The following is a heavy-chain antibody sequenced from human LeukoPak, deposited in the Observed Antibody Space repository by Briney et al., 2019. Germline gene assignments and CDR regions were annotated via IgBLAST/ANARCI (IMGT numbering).Heavy chain of an antibody. CDR2: IYPGDSDT. V-gene: IGHV5-51*01. Sequence: GESLKISCKGSGYSFNTYWIGWVRQMPGKGLEWMGIIYPGDSDTRYSPSFQGQVTISADKSISTAYLQWSSLKASDTAMYYCARYGDYPLGWFDPWGQGTLVTVSS. D-gene: IGHD4-17*01. CDR1: GYSFNTYW. J-gene: IGHJ5*02. CDR3: ARYGDYPLGWFDP.